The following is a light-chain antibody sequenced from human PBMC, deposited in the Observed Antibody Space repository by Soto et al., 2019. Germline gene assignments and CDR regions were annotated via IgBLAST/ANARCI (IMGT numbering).Light chain of an antibody. Sequence: QSALTQPASVSGSPGQSITISCTGTSSDVGSHNLVSWYQQHPGQAPKLMIYEVSKRPLGVSACFSASKSGNTASLTISGLQAEDEADYYCCSYGATRAVFGGGTQLTVL. CDR1: SSDVGSHNL. CDR2: EVS. CDR3: CSYGATRAV. J-gene: IGLJ7*01. V-gene: IGLV2-23*02.